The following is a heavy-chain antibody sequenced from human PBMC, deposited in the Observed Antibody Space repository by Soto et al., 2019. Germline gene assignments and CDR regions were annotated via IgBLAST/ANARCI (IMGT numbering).Heavy chain of an antibody. CDR3: XRAXXXXXXXGGLFDY. D-gene: IGHD1-26*01. Sequence: QVQLQESGPGLVKPSETLSLTCTVSGGSISSYYWSWIRQPPGKGLEWIGYIYYSGSTNYNPSLKSXVTXXXXXXXXPXXXXXXXXXXXXXXXXXXXRAXXXXXXXGGLFDYWGQGTLVTVSS. V-gene: IGHV4-59*01. J-gene: IGHJ4*02. CDR2: IYYSGST. CDR1: GGSISSYY.